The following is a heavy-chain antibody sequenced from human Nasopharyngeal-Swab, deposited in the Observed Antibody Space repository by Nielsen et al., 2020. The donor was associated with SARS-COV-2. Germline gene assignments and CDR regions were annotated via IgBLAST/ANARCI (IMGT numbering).Heavy chain of an antibody. CDR3: ARDGGYSSGWPG. CDR2: IDPSDSYT. D-gene: IGHD6-19*01. J-gene: IGHJ4*02. CDR1: GYSFTTYW. Sequence: GESLKISCMGSGYSFTTYWISWVRQMPGKGLEWMGRIDPSDSYTNYSPSFQGHVTISADKSISTAYLQWSSLKASDTAMYYCARDGGYSSGWPGWGQGTLVTVSS. V-gene: IGHV5-10-1*01.